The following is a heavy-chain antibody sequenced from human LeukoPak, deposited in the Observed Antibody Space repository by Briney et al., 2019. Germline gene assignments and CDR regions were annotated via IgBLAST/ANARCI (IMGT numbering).Heavy chain of an antibody. D-gene: IGHD3-10*01. CDR3: ARDTMVRRVIIPHFVY. J-gene: IGHJ4*02. CDR1: GYTVTSYG. CDR2: ISAYNGNT. V-gene: IGHV1-18*01. Sequence: ASVKVSCKASGYTVTSYGISWVRQAPGQGLEWMGWISAYNGNTNYAQKLQGRVTMTTDTSTSTAYMELRSLRSDDTAVYYCARDTMVRRVIIPHFVYWGQGTLVTVSS.